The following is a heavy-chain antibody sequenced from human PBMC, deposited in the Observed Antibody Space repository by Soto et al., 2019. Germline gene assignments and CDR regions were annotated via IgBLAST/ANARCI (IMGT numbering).Heavy chain of an antibody. D-gene: IGHD2-2*01. Sequence: RASVKVSCKASGGTVSSYAISWVRQAPGQGLEWMGGIIPIFGTANYAQKFQGRVTITADESTSTAYMELSSLRSEDTAVYYCARDKYCSSTSCYYAFDIWGKGTMVTVS. V-gene: IGHV1-69*13. CDR1: GGTVSSYA. CDR3: ARDKYCSSTSCYYAFDI. CDR2: IIPIFGTA. J-gene: IGHJ3*02.